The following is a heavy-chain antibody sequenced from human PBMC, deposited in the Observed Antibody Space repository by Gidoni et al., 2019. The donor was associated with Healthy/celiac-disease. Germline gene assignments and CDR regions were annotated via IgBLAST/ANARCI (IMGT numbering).Heavy chain of an antibody. CDR1: GFTFSSYS. Sequence: ELQLVDSGGCLVKPAWSLRLSCASSGFTFSSYSMNWVRQAPGKGLEWVSSISSSSSYIYYEDSVKGRFTISRDNAKNSLYLQMNSLRAEDTAVYYCARDLGDSSSGMDVWGKGTTVTVSS. CDR3: ARDLGDSSSGMDV. CDR2: ISSSSSYI. V-gene: IGHV3-21*01. J-gene: IGHJ6*04. D-gene: IGHD6-6*01.